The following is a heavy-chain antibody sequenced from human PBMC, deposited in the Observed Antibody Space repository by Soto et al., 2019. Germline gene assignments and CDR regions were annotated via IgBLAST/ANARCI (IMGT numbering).Heavy chain of an antibody. CDR3: ARQLAYCGGYCFTEPVDY. CDR1: GYTFTGYY. V-gene: IGHV1-2*02. D-gene: IGHD2-21*02. CDR2: INPNSGDT. Sequence: QAQLVQSGAEVKKPGASVKVSCEASGYTFTGYYMHWVRQAPGQGLEWMGWINPNSGDTKYAQKFRGRVTMTRDTSITTAYMELKMLTSDDTAVYYCARQLAYCGGYCFTEPVDYWGQGTLVTVSS. J-gene: IGHJ4*02.